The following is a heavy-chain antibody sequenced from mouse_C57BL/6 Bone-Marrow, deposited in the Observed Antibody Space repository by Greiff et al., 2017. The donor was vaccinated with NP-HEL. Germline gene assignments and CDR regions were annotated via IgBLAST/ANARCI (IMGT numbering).Heavy chain of an antibody. D-gene: IGHD2-3*01. CDR3: ARGVDGYYFYWYFDV. CDR2: IHPNSGST. Sequence: VQLQQPGAELVKPGASVKLSCKASGYTFTSYWMHWVKQRPGQGLEWIGMIHPNSGSTNYNEKFKSKATLTVDKSSSTAYMQLSSLTSEDSAVYYCARGVDGYYFYWYFDVWGTGTTVTVSS. CDR1: GYTFTSYW. J-gene: IGHJ1*03. V-gene: IGHV1-64*01.